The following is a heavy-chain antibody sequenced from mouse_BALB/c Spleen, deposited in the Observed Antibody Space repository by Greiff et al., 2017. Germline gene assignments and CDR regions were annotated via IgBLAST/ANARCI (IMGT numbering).Heavy chain of an antibody. Sequence: DVKLVESGGDLVKPGGSLKLSCAASGFTFSSYGMSWVRQTPDKRLEWVATISSGGSYTYYPDSVKARFTISRDNAKNTLYLQMSSLKSEDTAMYYCARPGVTTVVEGDWYFDVWGAGTTVTVSS. CDR2: ISSGGSYT. V-gene: IGHV5-6*02. J-gene: IGHJ1*01. CDR3: ARPGVTTVVEGDWYFDV. D-gene: IGHD1-1*01. CDR1: GFTFSSYG.